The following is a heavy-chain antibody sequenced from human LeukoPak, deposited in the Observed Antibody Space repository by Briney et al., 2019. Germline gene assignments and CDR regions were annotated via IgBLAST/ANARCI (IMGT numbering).Heavy chain of an antibody. J-gene: IGHJ4*02. D-gene: IGHD1-26*01. Sequence: SETLSLTCTVSGGSISSSSYYWGWIRQPPGKGLEWIGSIYYSGSTYYNPSLKSRVTISVDTSKNQFSLKLSSVTAADTAVYYCATGESGSSPFDYWGQGTLVTVSS. CDR1: GGSISSSSYY. V-gene: IGHV4-39*07. CDR3: ATGESGSSPFDY. CDR2: IYYSGST.